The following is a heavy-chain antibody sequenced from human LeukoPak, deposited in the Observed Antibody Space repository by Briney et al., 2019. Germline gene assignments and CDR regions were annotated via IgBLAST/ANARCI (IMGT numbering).Heavy chain of an antibody. CDR3: ARRSDYFDSSPYYYR. CDR1: GYTFTGYW. J-gene: IGHJ5*02. CDR2: IYPGDSDT. V-gene: IGHV5-51*01. D-gene: IGHD3-22*01. Sequence: GESLEISCKSSGYTFTGYWIGWVRQMPGKGLEWMGIIYPGDSDTRYSPSFQGQVTISADKSISTAYLQWSSLKASDTAMYYCARRSDYFDSSPYYYRWGQETLVTVSS.